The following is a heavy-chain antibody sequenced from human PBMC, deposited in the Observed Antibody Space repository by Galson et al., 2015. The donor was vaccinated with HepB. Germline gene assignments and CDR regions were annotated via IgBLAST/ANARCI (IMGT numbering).Heavy chain of an antibody. CDR3: ARQAMSGSYVGYAFDI. CDR1: GYSFTSYW. J-gene: IGHJ3*02. Sequence: QSGAEVKKPGESLKISCTGSGYSFTSYWIGWVRQMPGKGLEWMGIIYPGDSDTRYSPSFQGQVTISADKSISTAYLQWSSLKASDTAMYYCARQAMSGSYVGYAFDIWGQGTMVTVSS. V-gene: IGHV5-51*01. CDR2: IYPGDSDT. D-gene: IGHD1-26*01.